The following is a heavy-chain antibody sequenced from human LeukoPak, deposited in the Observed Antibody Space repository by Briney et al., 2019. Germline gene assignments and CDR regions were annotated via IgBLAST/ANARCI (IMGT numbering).Heavy chain of an antibody. Sequence: SETLSLTCTVSGGSISSYYWSWIRQPPGKGLEWIGYIYYSGSTNYNPSLKSRVIISVDTSKNQFSLKLSSVTAADTAVYYCARAVIVAGTLYFDYWGQGTLVTVSS. J-gene: IGHJ4*02. CDR2: IYYSGST. D-gene: IGHD6-19*01. CDR1: GGSISSYY. V-gene: IGHV4-59*01. CDR3: ARAVIVAGTLYFDY.